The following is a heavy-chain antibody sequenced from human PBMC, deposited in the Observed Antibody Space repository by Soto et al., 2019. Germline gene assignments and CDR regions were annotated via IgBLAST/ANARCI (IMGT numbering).Heavy chain of an antibody. D-gene: IGHD5-12*01. J-gene: IGHJ5*02. CDR2: FDPEDGET. CDR1: GYTLTELS. Sequence: ASVKVSCKVSGYTLTELSMHWVRQAPGKGLEWMGGFDPEDGETIYAQKFQGSVSMTEDTSTATAYMELSSLRSEDTAVYYCATVNTRGYSGYDSVVWWFDPWGQGTLVTVSS. V-gene: IGHV1-24*01. CDR3: ATVNTRGYSGYDSVVWWFDP.